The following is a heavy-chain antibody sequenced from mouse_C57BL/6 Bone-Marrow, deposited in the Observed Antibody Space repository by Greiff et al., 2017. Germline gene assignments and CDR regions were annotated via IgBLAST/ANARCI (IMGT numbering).Heavy chain of an antibody. CDR1: GFTFSDYY. CDR2: ISNGGGSP. Sequence: EVQLVESGGGLVQPGGSLKLSCAASGFTFSDYYMYWVRQTPEKRLEWVAYISNGGGSPYYPDTVKGRFTISRDNAKNTLYLQMSRLKSEDTAMYYCARRIHGAMDYWGQGTSVTVSS. J-gene: IGHJ4*01. CDR3: ARRIHGAMDY. V-gene: IGHV5-12*01.